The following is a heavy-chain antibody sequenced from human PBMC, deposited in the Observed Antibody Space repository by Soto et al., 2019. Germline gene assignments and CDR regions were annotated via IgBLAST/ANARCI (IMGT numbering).Heavy chain of an antibody. CDR2: ISGYNGNT. D-gene: IGHD3-22*01. CDR1: GYTFTNYG. V-gene: IGHV1-18*01. Sequence: ASAKVSCKASGYTFTNYGITWVRQAPGQGLEWMGWISGYNGNTHYAQKLQGRVTMTADASTSTAYMELRSLTSDDTAVYFCARDPNYYDISGLPPIDDWGPGTLVTVS. CDR3: ARDPNYYDISGLPPIDD. J-gene: IGHJ4*01.